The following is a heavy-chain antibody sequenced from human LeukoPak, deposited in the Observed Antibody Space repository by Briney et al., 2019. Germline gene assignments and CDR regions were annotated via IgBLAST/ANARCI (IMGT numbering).Heavy chain of an antibody. Sequence: PGGSLRLSCAASGFTFSDYYMSWIRQAPGKGLEWVSYISSSGSTIYYADSVKGRFTISGDNAKNSLYLQMDSLRAEDTAVYYCARDPGSGSYIDYWGQGTLVTVSS. CDR3: ARDPGSGSYIDY. CDR1: GFTFSDYY. V-gene: IGHV3-11*01. D-gene: IGHD3-10*01. J-gene: IGHJ4*02. CDR2: ISSSGSTI.